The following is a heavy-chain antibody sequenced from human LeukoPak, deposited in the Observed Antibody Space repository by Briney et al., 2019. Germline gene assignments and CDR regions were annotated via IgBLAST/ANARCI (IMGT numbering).Heavy chain of an antibody. D-gene: IGHD3-22*01. J-gene: IGHJ4*02. V-gene: IGHV4-59*08. CDR2: IYYSGST. Sequence: SETLSLTCTVSGGSISSYYWSWIRQPPGKGLEWIGYIYYSGSTNYNPSLKSRVTISVDTSKNQFSLKLSSVTAADTAVYYCARHLPQNTVLDGYYPLFDYWGQGTLVTVSS. CDR3: ARHLPQNTVLDGYYPLFDY. CDR1: GGSISSYY.